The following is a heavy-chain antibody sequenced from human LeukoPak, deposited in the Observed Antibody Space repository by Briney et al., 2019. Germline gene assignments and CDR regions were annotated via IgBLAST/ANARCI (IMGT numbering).Heavy chain of an antibody. CDR3: AKGLKTAVGPYKGYHYYMDV. Sequence: GGSLRLSCAAPGFTFNDYAMYWVRQTPGKGLEWVTLISYDGYDKSYADSVRGRFTISRDNSKNTLSLQVSSLRAEDTAIYYCAKGLKTAVGPYKGYHYYMDVWGKGTTVTVSS. CDR2: ISYDGYDK. J-gene: IGHJ6*03. D-gene: IGHD5-18*01. CDR1: GFTFNDYA. V-gene: IGHV3-30-3*01.